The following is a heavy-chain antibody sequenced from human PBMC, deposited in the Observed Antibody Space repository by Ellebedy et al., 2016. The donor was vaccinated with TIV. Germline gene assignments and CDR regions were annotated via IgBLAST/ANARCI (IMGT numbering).Heavy chain of an antibody. CDR1: GFTFRNNS. Sequence: GESLKISCAASGFTFRNNSMNWVRQAPGKGLEWISYISSSGTTIYYADSVKGRFTISRDNAKISLYLQMNSLTAEDTAVYYCANGAYDIWGQGTLVTVSS. CDR2: ISSSGTTI. J-gene: IGHJ4*02. CDR3: ANGAYDI. V-gene: IGHV3-48*04. D-gene: IGHD3-16*01.